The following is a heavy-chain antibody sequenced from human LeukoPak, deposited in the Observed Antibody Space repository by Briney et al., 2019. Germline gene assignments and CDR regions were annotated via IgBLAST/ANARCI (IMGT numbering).Heavy chain of an antibody. J-gene: IGHJ5*02. CDR1: GFTFSSYA. D-gene: IGHD3-10*01. V-gene: IGHV3-23*01. CDR3: AKAGGWFGELLQTSADNWFDP. CDR2: ISGSGGST. Sequence: GGSLRLSCAASGFTFSSYAMSWVRQAPGKGLEWVSAISGSGGSTYYADSVKGRFTISRDNSKNTLYLQMNSLRAEDTAVYYCAKAGGWFGELLQTSADNWFDPWGQGTLVTVSS.